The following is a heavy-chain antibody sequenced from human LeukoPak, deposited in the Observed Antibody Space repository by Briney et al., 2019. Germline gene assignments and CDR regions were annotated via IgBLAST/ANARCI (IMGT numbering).Heavy chain of an antibody. J-gene: IGHJ6*02. Sequence: ASVKVSCKASGHTFTGYYMHWVRQAPGQGLEWVGWINPNSGGTNYAQKFQGRVTMTRDTSISTAYMELSRLRSDDTAVYYCARDLSDDFWSGYPGSYYYYGMDVWGQGTTVTVSS. D-gene: IGHD3-3*01. V-gene: IGHV1-2*02. CDR1: GHTFTGYY. CDR3: ARDLSDDFWSGYPGSYYYYGMDV. CDR2: INPNSGGT.